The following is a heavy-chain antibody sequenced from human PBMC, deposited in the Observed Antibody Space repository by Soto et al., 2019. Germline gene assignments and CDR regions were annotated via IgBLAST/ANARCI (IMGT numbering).Heavy chain of an antibody. V-gene: IGHV4-30-4*01. Sequence: SETLSLTCTVSGDSITSGDYYWSWIRQPPGKGLEWIGYIYYSGSIYYNPSLKSRVTISVDTSKNQFSLKLNSVTAADTAVYYCAGFSVVEATHIHWFDPWGQGTLVTVSS. CDR1: GDSITSGDYY. CDR3: AGFSVVEATHIHWFDP. CDR2: IYYSGSI. D-gene: IGHD2-15*01. J-gene: IGHJ5*02.